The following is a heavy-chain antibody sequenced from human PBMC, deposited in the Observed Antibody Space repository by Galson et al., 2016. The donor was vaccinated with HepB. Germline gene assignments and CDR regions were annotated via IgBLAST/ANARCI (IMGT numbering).Heavy chain of an antibody. CDR3: ARGMSHDYGVSADY. Sequence: SLRLSCAASGFTFDDYGLSWVRQAPGKGLEWVSGINWNGGSTGYADSVTGRFTISSDNAKNSLYLQMNSLSAEDTALYYCARGMSHDYGVSADYWGQGTLVTVSS. CDR2: INWNGGST. J-gene: IGHJ4*02. D-gene: IGHD4-17*01. V-gene: IGHV3-20*04. CDR1: GFTFDDYG.